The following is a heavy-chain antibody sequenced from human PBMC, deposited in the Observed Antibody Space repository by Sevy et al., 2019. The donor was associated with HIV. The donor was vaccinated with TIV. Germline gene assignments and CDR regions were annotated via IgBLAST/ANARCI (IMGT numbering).Heavy chain of an antibody. V-gene: IGHV3-30-3*01. CDR2: ISYDGSNK. CDR3: ARDGFWGQYYDCWSGPPDYYGMDV. J-gene: IGHJ6*02. CDR1: GFTFSSYA. D-gene: IGHD3-3*01. Sequence: GGSLRLSCAASGFTFSSYAMHWVRQAPGKGLEWVAVISYDGSNKYYADSVKGRFTISRDNSKNTLYLQMNSLRAEDTAVYYCARDGFWGQYYDCWSGPPDYYGMDVWGQGTTVTVSS.